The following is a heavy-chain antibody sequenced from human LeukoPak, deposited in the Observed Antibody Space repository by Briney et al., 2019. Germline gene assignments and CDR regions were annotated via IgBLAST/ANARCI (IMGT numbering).Heavy chain of an antibody. J-gene: IGHJ4*02. D-gene: IGHD3-22*01. CDR1: GFTFDYYG. CDR2: INWNGGST. CDR3: ARDRYYDTSDFLDY. V-gene: IGHV3-20*04. Sequence: PGGSLRLSCAASGFTFDYYGMTWVRQAPGKGLELVSGINWNGGSTDYADSVKGRFTISRDNAKNSLYLQMNSLRADDTAFYYCARDRYYDTSDFLDYWGQGTLVTVSS.